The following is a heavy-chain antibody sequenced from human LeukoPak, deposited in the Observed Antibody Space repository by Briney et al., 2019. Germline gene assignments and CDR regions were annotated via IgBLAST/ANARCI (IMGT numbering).Heavy chain of an antibody. CDR1: GGSFSGYY. CDR3: ARGFIVGATRFDY. Sequence: SETLSLTCAVYGGSFSGYYWSWIRQPPGKGLEWIGEINHSGSANYNPSLKSRVTISVDTSKNQFSLKLSSVTAADTAVYYCARGFIVGATRFDYWGQGTLVTVSS. J-gene: IGHJ4*02. D-gene: IGHD1-26*01. V-gene: IGHV4-34*01. CDR2: INHSGSA.